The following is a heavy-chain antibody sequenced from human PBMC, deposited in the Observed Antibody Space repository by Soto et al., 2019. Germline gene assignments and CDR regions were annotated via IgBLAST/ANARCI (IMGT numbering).Heavy chain of an antibody. V-gene: IGHV4-4*02. CDR2: IYHSGST. D-gene: IGHD3-3*01. Sequence: QVQLQESGPGLVKPSGTLSLTCAVSGGSISSSNWWSWVRQPPGKGLEWIGEIYHSGSTNYNPSLKSRVTISVDKSKTQFSLKLSSVTAADTAVYYCARLRITIFGRRYYGMDVWGQGTTVTVSS. CDR3: ARLRITIFGRRYYGMDV. J-gene: IGHJ6*02. CDR1: GGSISSSNW.